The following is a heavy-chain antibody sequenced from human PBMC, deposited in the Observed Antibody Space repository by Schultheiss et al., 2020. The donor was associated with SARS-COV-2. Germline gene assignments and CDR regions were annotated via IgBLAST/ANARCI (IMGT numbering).Heavy chain of an antibody. J-gene: IGHJ6*03. CDR2: INHSGST. CDR1: GGSFSGYY. D-gene: IGHD6-6*01. Sequence: SQTLSLTCAVYGGSFSGYYWSWIRQPPGKGLEWIGEINHSGSTNYNPSLKSRVTISVDTSKNQFSLKLSSVTAADTAVYYCARARSMRDYYYYMDVWGKGTTVTVSS. V-gene: IGHV4-34*01. CDR3: ARARSMRDYYYYMDV.